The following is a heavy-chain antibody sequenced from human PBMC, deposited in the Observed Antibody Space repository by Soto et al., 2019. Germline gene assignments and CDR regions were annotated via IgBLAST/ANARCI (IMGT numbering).Heavy chain of an antibody. J-gene: IGHJ5*02. V-gene: IGHV1-69*01. CDR2: IIPILGTE. CDR1: GGTFSSHA. CDR3: AREAAYGYLGSFYH. Sequence: QVQLEQSGAEVKKPGSSVKISCKASGGTFSSHAVSWVRQAPGQGLEWMGGIIPILGTEEFAQNFQGRLTITVDESTGTAYMEMSSLKSDDTAVYYCAREAAYGYLGSFYHWGQGTLVTVSS. D-gene: IGHD7-27*01.